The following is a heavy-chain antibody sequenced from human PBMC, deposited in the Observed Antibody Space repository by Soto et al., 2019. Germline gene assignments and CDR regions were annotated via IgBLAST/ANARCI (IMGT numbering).Heavy chain of an antibody. CDR3: ARHLSHLKYGWFDP. CDR2: LSDDGSNK. V-gene: IGHV3-30-3*01. J-gene: IGHJ5*01. CDR1: GVTFRSYA. D-gene: IGHD3-3*02. Sequence: GGSLRLSWASSGVTFRSYAFHWVRQAPGKGLESVAILSDDGSNKYYAGSVKGRFTNSRDNSKSTLYRQMNSLRAEDTAVYYCARHLSHLKYGWFDPWGQGTLVTVSA.